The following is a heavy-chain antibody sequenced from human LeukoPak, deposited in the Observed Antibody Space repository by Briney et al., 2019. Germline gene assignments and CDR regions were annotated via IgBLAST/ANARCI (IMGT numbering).Heavy chain of an antibody. CDR2: IYTSGST. CDR1: GGSISSGSYY. D-gene: IGHD1-26*01. Sequence: PSQTLSLTCTVSGGSISSGSYYWSWIRQPAGKGLEWLGRIYTSGSTNYNPSLKSRVTISVDTSKIQFSLKLSSVTAADTAVYYCAREGGDLLRSDWYFDLWGRGTLVTVSS. CDR3: AREGGDLLRSDWYFDL. V-gene: IGHV4-61*02. J-gene: IGHJ2*01.